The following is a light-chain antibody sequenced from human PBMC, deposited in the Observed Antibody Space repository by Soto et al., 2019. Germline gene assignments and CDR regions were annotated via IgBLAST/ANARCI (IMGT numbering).Light chain of an antibody. V-gene: IGLV3-1*01. J-gene: IGLJ1*01. CDR3: QAWDSSSYV. CDR1: KLGDKY. CDR2: QDS. Sequence: YELTQPPSVSVSPGQTASITCSGDKLGDKYACWYQQKPGQSPVLVIYQDSKRPSGIPERFSGSNSGNTATLTISGTQAMDEADYYCQAWDSSSYVFGTGTKVTVL.